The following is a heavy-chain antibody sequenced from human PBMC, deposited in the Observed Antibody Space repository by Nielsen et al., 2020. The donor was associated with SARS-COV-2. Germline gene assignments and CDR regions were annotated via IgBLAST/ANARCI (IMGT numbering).Heavy chain of an antibody. CDR2: IYHSGST. CDR3: ARVTGDDSNGGSFYRYFDY. CDR1: GGSISSSNW. D-gene: IGHD1-26*01. J-gene: IGHJ4*02. Sequence: SETLSLTCAVSGGSISSSNWWSWVRQPPGKGLEWIGEIYHSGSTNYNPSLKSRVTISVDTSKNHFSLKLSSVTAADTAVYYCARVTGDDSNGGSFYRYFDYWGQGTLVTVSS. V-gene: IGHV4-4*02.